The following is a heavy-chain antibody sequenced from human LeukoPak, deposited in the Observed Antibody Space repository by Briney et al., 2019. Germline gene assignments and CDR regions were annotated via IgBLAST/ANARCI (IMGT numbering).Heavy chain of an antibody. CDR1: GFTFSSHA. J-gene: IGHJ4*02. CDR3: IAGYCSGGSCYYFDY. D-gene: IGHD2-15*01. CDR2: ISYDGSNK. V-gene: IGHV3-30-3*01. Sequence: GGSLRLSCAASGFTFSSHAMHWVRQAPGKGLEWVAVISYDGSNKYYADSVKGRFTISRDNSKNTLYLQMNSLRAEDTAVYYCIAGYCSGGSCYYFDYWGQGTLVTVSS.